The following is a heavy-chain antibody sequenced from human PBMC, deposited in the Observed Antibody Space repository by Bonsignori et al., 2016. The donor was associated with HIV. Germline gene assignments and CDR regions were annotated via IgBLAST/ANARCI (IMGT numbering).Heavy chain of an antibody. J-gene: IGHJ4*02. D-gene: IGHD3-9*01. CDR3: ARGRGDYDILTGYYDY. CDR2: ISSSSSTI. V-gene: IGHV3-48*02. Sequence: WIRQPPGKGLEWVSYISSSSSTIYYADSVKGRFTISRDNAKNSLYLQMNSLRDEDTAVYYCARGRGDYDILTGYYDYWGQGTLVTVSS.